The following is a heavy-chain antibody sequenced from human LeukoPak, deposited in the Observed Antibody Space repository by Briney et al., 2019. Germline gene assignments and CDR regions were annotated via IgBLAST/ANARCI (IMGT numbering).Heavy chain of an antibody. CDR2: VRYDESTK. V-gene: IGHV3-30*02. Sequence: GGSLRLSCAASGFTFSNYGMHWVRQAPGKGLEWVAFVRYDESTKFYADSVKGRFTISRDNSKTTLYLQMNGLRAEDTAVHYCAKDLPAAYFDYWGQGTLVTVSS. D-gene: IGHD2-2*01. J-gene: IGHJ4*02. CDR1: GFTFSNYG. CDR3: AKDLPAAYFDY.